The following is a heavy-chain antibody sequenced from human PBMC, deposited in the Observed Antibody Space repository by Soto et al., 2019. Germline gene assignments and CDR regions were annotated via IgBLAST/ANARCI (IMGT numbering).Heavy chain of an antibody. CDR3: ARPRQRPILVVAPRGPGAFDI. J-gene: IGHJ3*02. CDR2: ISSSSSYI. Sequence: EVQLVESGGGLVKPGGSLRLSCAASGFTFSSYSMNWVRQAPGKGLEWVSSISSSSSYIYYADSVKGRFTISRDNGKNSLYLQMNSLRAEDTAVYYCARPRQRPILVVAPRGPGAFDIWGQGTMVTVSS. V-gene: IGHV3-21*01. D-gene: IGHD2-15*01. CDR1: GFTFSSYS.